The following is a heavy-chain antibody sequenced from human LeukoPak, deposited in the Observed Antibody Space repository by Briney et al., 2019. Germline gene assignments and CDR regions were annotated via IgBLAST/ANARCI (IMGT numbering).Heavy chain of an antibody. CDR3: ARSAEHCNNGVCFTDYYMDV. CDR2: INPNSGAT. J-gene: IGHJ6*03. D-gene: IGHD2-8*01. CDR1: GYTLSDYY. Sequence: ASVKVSCKASGYTLSDYYMHWVRQAPGQGLEWMGWINPNSGATNYAQKFQGRVTMTRDTSISTAYMELSSLTSDDTAVYFCARSAEHCNNGVCFTDYYMDVWGKGTTVTVSS. V-gene: IGHV1-2*02.